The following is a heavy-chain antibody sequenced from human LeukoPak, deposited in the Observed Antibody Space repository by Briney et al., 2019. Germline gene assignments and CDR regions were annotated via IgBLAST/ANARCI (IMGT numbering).Heavy chain of an antibody. CDR1: GGSISAYY. Sequence: SETLSLTCTVSGGSISAYYWSWIRQPPGKGLEWIGYVYHTGSTNYNSSLKSRLTISVDTSKNQFSLKLTSLTTADTAVYYCARSTGFYSYYLDVWDRGTTVTVSS. CDR3: ARSTGFYSYYLDV. V-gene: IGHV4-59*01. CDR2: VYHTGST. J-gene: IGHJ6*03.